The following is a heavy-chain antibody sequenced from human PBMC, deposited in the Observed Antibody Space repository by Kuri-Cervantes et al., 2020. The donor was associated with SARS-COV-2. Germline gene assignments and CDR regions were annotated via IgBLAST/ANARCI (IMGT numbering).Heavy chain of an antibody. CDR2: IASDGGGT. CDR1: GFIFDDYT. Sequence: GESLKISCAASGFIFDDYTMHWVRQAPGKALEWVALIASDGGGTFYADSVKGRFTISRDNSKDSLYLEMTSLRIEDTALYYCVKGVHFYYYGMDVRGQGTTVTVSS. V-gene: IGHV3-43*01. CDR3: VKGVHFYYYGMDV. J-gene: IGHJ6*02.